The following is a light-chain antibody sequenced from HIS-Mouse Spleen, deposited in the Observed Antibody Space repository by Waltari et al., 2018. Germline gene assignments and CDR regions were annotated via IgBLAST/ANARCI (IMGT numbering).Light chain of an antibody. CDR1: NIGSKS. CDR2: DDS. CDR3: QVWDSSSDHVV. J-gene: IGLJ2*01. Sequence: SYVLTQPPSVSVAPGKTARITCGGNNIGSKSVHWYQQKPGQAPVLVVYDDSERPSGIPWRFSGSSSGNTATLTISWVEAGDEADYYGQVWDSSSDHVVFGGGTKLTVL. V-gene: IGLV3-21*03.